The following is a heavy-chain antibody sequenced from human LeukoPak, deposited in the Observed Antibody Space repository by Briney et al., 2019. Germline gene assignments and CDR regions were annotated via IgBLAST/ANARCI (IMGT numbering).Heavy chain of an antibody. V-gene: IGHV1-46*01. CDR3: ARPSGTYYDY. CDR2: INPSGGST. D-gene: IGHD1-1*01. CDR1: GGTFSSYA. Sequence: GASVKVSCKASGGTFSSYAISWVRQAPGQGLEWMGIINPSGGSTSYAQKFQGRVTMTRDTSTSTVYMELSSLRSEDTAVYYCARPSGTYYDYWGQGTLVTVSS. J-gene: IGHJ4*02.